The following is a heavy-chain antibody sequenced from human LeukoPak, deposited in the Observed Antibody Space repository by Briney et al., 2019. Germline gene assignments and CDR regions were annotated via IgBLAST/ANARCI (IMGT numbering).Heavy chain of an antibody. CDR3: ARGWFGEFHFDY. Sequence: SQTLSLTCTVSGGSISSGSYYWSWIRQPAGKGLEWIGYIYYSGSTNYNPSLKSRVTISVDTSKNQFSLKLSSVTAADTAVYYCARGWFGEFHFDYWGQGTLVTVSS. CDR2: IYYSGST. CDR1: GGSISSGSYY. V-gene: IGHV4-61*10. D-gene: IGHD3-10*01. J-gene: IGHJ4*02.